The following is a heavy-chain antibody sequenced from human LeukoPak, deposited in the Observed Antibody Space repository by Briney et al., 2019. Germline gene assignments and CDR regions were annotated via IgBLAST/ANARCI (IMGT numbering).Heavy chain of an antibody. V-gene: IGHV1-18*01. Sequence: GASVKVSCKASGYTFTSYGISWVRQAPGQGLEWMGWISAYNGNTNYAQKLQGRVTMTTDTSTSTAYMELRSLRSDDTAVYYCAREVIAARNQFYGDAFDIWGQGTMVTVSS. CDR1: GYTFTSYG. CDR3: AREVIAARNQFYGDAFDI. D-gene: IGHD1-14*01. CDR2: ISAYNGNT. J-gene: IGHJ3*02.